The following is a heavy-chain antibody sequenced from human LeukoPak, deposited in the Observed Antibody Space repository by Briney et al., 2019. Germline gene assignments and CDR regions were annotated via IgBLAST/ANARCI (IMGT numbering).Heavy chain of an antibody. D-gene: IGHD6-13*01. CDR3: ARRSSWFYFDY. V-gene: IGHV4-39*01. CDR2: MYYSGTT. CDR1: GGSVSSRSYY. J-gene: IGHJ4*02. Sequence: SETLSLTCSVSGGSVSSRSYYWGWIRQPPGKGLEWIGSMYYSGTTYYNPSPKSRVTISVDTSKDQFSLKLSSVTAADTAVYYCARRSSWFYFDYWGQGTLVTVSS.